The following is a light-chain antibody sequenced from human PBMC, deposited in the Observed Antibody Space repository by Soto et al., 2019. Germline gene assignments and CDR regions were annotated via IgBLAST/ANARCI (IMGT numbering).Light chain of an antibody. V-gene: IGKV2-28*01. J-gene: IGKJ1*01. CDR3: MQPLQSWT. CDR2: LGS. Sequence: DIVMTQSPLSLPVTPGEXASXXXXSXXSLLHSNGYNYLDWYLQKPGQSPQLLIYLGSNRASGVPDRFSGSGPGTDFTLKISRVEAEDVGVYYCMQPLQSWTFGQGTKVDIK. CDR1: XSLLHSNGYNY.